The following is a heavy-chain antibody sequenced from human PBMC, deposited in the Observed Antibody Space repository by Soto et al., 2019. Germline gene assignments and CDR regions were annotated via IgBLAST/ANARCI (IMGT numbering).Heavy chain of an antibody. CDR1: GFTFSTYS. V-gene: IGHV3-21*01. D-gene: IGHD6-25*01. J-gene: IGHJ5*02. CDR3: ARVSGALTSGWLGP. Sequence: GGSLRLSCAASGFTFSTYSMSWVRQTPGRGLECGASISSASSFIYYSASLNGRFTISRDNAKNSLFLHMTSLTVEDTALYYCARVSGALTSGWLGPWGEGTLVTV. CDR2: ISSASSFI.